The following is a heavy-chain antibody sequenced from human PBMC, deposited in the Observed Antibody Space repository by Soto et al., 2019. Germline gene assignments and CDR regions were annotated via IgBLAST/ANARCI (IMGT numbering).Heavy chain of an antibody. CDR1: GFTLSDYY. Sequence: QEQLVESGGGLVKPGGSLRLSCAASGFTLSDYYMTWIRQAPGKGLEWISYISTNSRYTKYADSVKGRFTISRDDAKNSLYLQMNSLRVEDTAGYYCARVYDILTSAWLDTWGQGTLVTVSS. J-gene: IGHJ5*02. CDR3: ARVYDILTSAWLDT. V-gene: IGHV3-11*05. D-gene: IGHD3-9*01. CDR2: ISTNSRYT.